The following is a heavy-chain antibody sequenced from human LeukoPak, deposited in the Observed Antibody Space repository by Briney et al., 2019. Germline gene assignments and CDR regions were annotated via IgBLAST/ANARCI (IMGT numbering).Heavy chain of an antibody. CDR1: GYVFTTSG. CDR3: ARSPHYCGGDCYSSS. J-gene: IGHJ5*02. D-gene: IGHD2-21*02. V-gene: IGHV1-18*01. CDR2: ISAYNGNT. Sequence: GASVRVSCKTSGYVFTTSGISWVRQAPGQGLEWVGWISAYNGNTNYAQKLQGRVTMTTDTSTSTAYMELRSLRSDDTAVYYCARSPHYCGGDCYSSSWGQGTLVTVSS.